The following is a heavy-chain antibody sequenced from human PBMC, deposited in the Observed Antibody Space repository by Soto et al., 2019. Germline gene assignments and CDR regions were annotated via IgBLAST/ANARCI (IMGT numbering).Heavy chain of an antibody. J-gene: IGHJ5*02. D-gene: IGHD2-2*01. CDR3: ARDSDHCSSTSCYRWFDP. Sequence: ASVKVSCKASGYTFTYRYLHWVRQAPGQALEWMGRITPSGGSTSYAQKFQGRVTMTRDTSTSTAYMELSSLRSEDTAVYYCARDSDHCSSTSCYRWFDPWGQGTLVTVSS. CDR2: ITPSGGST. V-gene: IGHV1-46*01. CDR1: GYTFTYRY.